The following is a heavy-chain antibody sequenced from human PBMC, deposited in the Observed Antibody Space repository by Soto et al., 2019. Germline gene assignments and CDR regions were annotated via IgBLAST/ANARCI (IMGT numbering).Heavy chain of an antibody. Sequence: QVQLVQSGAAVKKPGSSVKVSCMASGGTFSSYAISWTRQAPGQGLEWMGGLITIFGTAKDAEKFQARVAITADEATSTAYMGLSSLRSEDTVVYYCGTHPMATSTCYGTDVWGQGTTVTV. CDR3: GTHPMATSTCYGTDV. D-gene: IGHD5-12*01. CDR2: LITIFGTA. V-gene: IGHV1-69*12. J-gene: IGHJ6*02. CDR1: GGTFSSYA.